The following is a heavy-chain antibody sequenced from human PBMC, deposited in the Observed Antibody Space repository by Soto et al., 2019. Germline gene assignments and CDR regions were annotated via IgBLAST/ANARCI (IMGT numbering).Heavy chain of an antibody. V-gene: IGHV4-59*01. J-gene: IGHJ4*02. D-gene: IGHD5-12*01. Sequence: SETLSITCTVSGGSISSYYWSWIRQPPGKGLEWIGYIYYSGSTNYNPSLKSRVTISVDTSKNQFSLKLSSVTAADTAVYYCARGLIVATMGFDYWGQGTLVTVSS. CDR3: ARGLIVATMGFDY. CDR1: GGSISSYY. CDR2: IYYSGST.